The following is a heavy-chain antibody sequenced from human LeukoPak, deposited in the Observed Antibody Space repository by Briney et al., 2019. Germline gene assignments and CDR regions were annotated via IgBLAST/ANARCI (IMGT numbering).Heavy chain of an antibody. CDR3: AREAYYDSSGYSDY. J-gene: IGHJ4*02. CDR1: GFTFSSYA. CDR2: ISYDGSNK. V-gene: IGHV3-30-3*01. D-gene: IGHD3-22*01. Sequence: GGSLRLSCAASGFTFSSYAMHWVRQAPGKGLEWVAVISYDGSNKYYADSVKGRFTISRDNSKNTLYLQMNSLRAEDTAVYYCAREAYYDSSGYSDYWGQGTLVTVSS.